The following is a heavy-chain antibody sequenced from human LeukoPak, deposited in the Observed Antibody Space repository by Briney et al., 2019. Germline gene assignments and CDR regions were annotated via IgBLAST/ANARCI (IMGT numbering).Heavy chain of an antibody. CDR2: INLSGST. J-gene: IGHJ4*02. CDR1: GGSISSGGYY. V-gene: IGHV4-39*07. CDR3: ARGRGVYYGSGSYLRY. Sequence: PSETLSLTCTVSGGSISSGGYYWSWIRQPPGKGLEWIGEINLSGSTNYNPSLKSRVTISVDTSKNQFSLKLSSVTAADTAVYYCARGRGVYYGSGSYLRYWGQGTLVTVSS. D-gene: IGHD3-10*01.